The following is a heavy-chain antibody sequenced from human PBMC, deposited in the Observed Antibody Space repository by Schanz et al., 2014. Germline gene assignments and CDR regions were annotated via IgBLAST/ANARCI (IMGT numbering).Heavy chain of an antibody. CDR2: ISGGGST. CDR1: GFTVSSDH. Sequence: EGQLAESGGGLVQPGGSLGLSCVVSGFTVSSDHMSWVRQAPGKGLEWVSGISGGGSTYYADSVKGRFTISRDSGQNSLYLQMNSLRAGDTAVYYCARGTDWNLHYWGQGALVTVSS. V-gene: IGHV3-66*01. D-gene: IGHD1-1*01. CDR3: ARGTDWNLHY. J-gene: IGHJ4*02.